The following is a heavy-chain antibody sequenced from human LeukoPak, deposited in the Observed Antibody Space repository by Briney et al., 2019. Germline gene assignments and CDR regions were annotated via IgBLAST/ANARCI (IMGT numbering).Heavy chain of an antibody. CDR3: TRSTENYGDCRWRYNWFDP. CDR2: IRSKAYGGTT. CDR1: GFTFGDYA. Sequence: PGRSLRLSCTASGFTFGDYAMSWFRQAPGKGLEWVGFIRSKAYGGTTEYAASVKGRFTISRDDSKSIVYLQMNSLKTEDTAVYYCTRSTENYGDCRWRYNWFDPWGQGTLVTVSS. J-gene: IGHJ5*02. V-gene: IGHV3-49*03. D-gene: IGHD4-17*01.